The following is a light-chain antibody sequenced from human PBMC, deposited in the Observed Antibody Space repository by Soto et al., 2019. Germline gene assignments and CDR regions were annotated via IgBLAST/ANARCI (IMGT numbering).Light chain of an antibody. CDR3: QHYGNSLWT. CDR1: ESVSSSF. V-gene: IGKV3-20*01. CDR2: RTS. J-gene: IGKJ1*01. Sequence: EVVLTQSPGTLSLSPGERATLSCRASESVSSSFLTWYQQKPGQAPRLLIYRTSNRVTGIPDRFSGSGSGTDFTLTISRLEPEDFAVYFFQHYGNSLWTFGQVKKVEIK.